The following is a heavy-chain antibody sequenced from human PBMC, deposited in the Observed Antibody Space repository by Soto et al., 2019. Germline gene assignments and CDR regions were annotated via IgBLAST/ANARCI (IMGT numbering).Heavy chain of an antibody. CDR3: ARGFGEKWMGC. D-gene: IGHD6-19*01. CDR2: ISAYNGNT. CDR1: GYSFTSYG. J-gene: IGHJ4*02. Sequence: WASVKVSCKASGYSFTSYGISWLLQAPGQGLEWMGWISAYNGNTNYAQKLQGRVTMTTDTSTSTAYMELRSLRSGDTALYYCARGFGEKWMGCWGQGTLVTVST. V-gene: IGHV1-18*01.